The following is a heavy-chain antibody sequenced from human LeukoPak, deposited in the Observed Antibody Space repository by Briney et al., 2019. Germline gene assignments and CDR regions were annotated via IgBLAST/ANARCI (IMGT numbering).Heavy chain of an antibody. CDR2: INHSGST. J-gene: IGHJ5*02. CDR1: GGSFSGYY. V-gene: IGHV4-34*01. D-gene: IGHD3-10*01. CDR3: ATLWFGELYNWFDP. Sequence: SETLSLTCAVYGGSFSGYYWSWIRQPPGKGLEWIGEINHSGSTNYNPSLKSRVTISVDTSKNQFSLKLSSVTAADTAVYYCATLWFGELYNWFDPWGQGTLVTVSS.